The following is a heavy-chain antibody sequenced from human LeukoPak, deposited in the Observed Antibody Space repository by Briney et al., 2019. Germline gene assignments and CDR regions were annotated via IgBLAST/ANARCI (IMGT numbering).Heavy chain of an antibody. J-gene: IGHJ4*02. V-gene: IGHV3-48*01. CDR2: ISSSSSTI. CDR1: GFTFSSYS. D-gene: IGHD3-22*01. CDR3: ARVGSGYYYQN. Sequence: GGSLRLSCAASGFTFSSYSMNWVRQAPGKGLEWVSYISSSSSTIYYADSVKGRFTISRDNAKNSLYLQMNSLRAEDTAVYYCARVGSGYYYQNWGQGTLVTVSS.